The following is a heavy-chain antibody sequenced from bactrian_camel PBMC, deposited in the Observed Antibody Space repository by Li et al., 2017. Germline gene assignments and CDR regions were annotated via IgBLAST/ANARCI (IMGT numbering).Heavy chain of an antibody. Sequence: QLVESGGGLVQSGGSLRLSCVGSGYDFSMHCMGWFRQAPGKEREGVATIDPYVISRYADSVKGRFNISQDNTKNTVYLQMNSLKPEDTAMYYCAADIACDGSWLGSIWGQGTQV. CDR3: AADIACDGSWLGSI. CDR1: GYDFSMHC. V-gene: IGHV3S53*01. J-gene: IGHJ4*01. CDR2: IDPYVIS. D-gene: IGHD2*01.